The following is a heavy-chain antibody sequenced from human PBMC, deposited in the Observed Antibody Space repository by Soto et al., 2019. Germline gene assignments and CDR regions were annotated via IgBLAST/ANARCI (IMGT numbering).Heavy chain of an antibody. CDR1: GGSFSGYY. V-gene: IGHV4-34*01. Sequence: QVQLQQWGAGLLKPSETLSLTCAVYGGSFSGYYWSWIRQPPGKGLEWIGEINHSGSTNYNPSLKSRVTISVDTSKNQFSLKLSSVTAADTAVYYCARDKTSRYYYGMDVWGQGTTVAVSS. CDR2: INHSGST. CDR3: ARDKTSRYYYGMDV. J-gene: IGHJ6*02.